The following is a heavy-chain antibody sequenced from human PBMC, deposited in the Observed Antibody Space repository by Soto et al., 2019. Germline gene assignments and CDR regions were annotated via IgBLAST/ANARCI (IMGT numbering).Heavy chain of an antibody. Sequence: GGSLRLSCVASGFTFSNYAINWVRQAPGKGLEWVSAISGSGGSTYYADSVKGRFTISRDNSKNTLYLQMNSLRDEDTAXYYCAKAWGSGYDQIDYWGQGTLVTVSS. CDR2: ISGSGGST. CDR1: GFTFSNYA. CDR3: AKAWGSGYDQIDY. J-gene: IGHJ4*02. V-gene: IGHV3-23*01. D-gene: IGHD5-12*01.